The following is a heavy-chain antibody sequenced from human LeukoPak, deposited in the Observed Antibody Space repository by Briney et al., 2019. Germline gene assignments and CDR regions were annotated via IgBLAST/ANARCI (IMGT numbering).Heavy chain of an antibody. CDR2: IYFIGST. Sequence: KPSAPLSLTCTVSGASISRSTDFWGWIRQPPGKGLEWIGSIYFIGSTYYNPSLKTRVTISVDTSKNQFSLKLSSVTAADTAVYYCARSHRDPYNIDFWGQGTLVTVSS. V-gene: IGHV4-39*01. J-gene: IGHJ4*02. CDR1: GASISRSTDF. D-gene: IGHD5-24*01. CDR3: ARSHRDPYNIDF.